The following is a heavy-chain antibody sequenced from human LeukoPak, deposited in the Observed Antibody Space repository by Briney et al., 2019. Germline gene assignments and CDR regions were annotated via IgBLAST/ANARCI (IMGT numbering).Heavy chain of an antibody. V-gene: IGHV3-23*01. Sequence: PGGSLRHSCAASGFTFSSYAMSWVRQAPGKGLEWVSGISGSGGNTYYADSVKGRFTISRDNSKNTLYLQMNSLRAEDTAVYYCAKDSSYYYDSGGDWFDPWGQGTLVTVSS. CDR3: AKDSSYYYDSGGDWFDP. CDR2: ISGSGGNT. D-gene: IGHD3-22*01. CDR1: GFTFSSYA. J-gene: IGHJ5*02.